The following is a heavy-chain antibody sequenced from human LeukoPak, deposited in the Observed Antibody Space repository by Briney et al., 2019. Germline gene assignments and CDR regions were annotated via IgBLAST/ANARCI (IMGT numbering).Heavy chain of an antibody. D-gene: IGHD2-2*02. CDR3: ASICSSTSCYTYYYYYMDV. V-gene: IGHV3-23*01. CDR2: INDSGGST. J-gene: IGHJ6*03. Sequence: GGSLRLSCAASGFTFSSYAMSWVRQAPGKGLEWVSAINDSGGSTYYADSVKGRFTISRDNSKNSLYLQMNSLRAEDTAVYYWASICSSTSCYTYYYYYMDVWGKGTTVTVSS. CDR1: GFTFSSYA.